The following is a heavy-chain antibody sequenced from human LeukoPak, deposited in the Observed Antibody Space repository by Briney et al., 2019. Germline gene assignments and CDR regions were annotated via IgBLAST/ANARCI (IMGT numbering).Heavy chain of an antibody. Sequence: ASVKVSCKASGYSFTGYYMHWVRQAPGQGLEWMGWINPNSGGTNYAQKFQGRVTMTRDTSISTAYMELSRLRSDDTAVYYCARAHQFPGYSSSWGQGTLVTVSS. CDR1: GYSFTGYY. CDR3: ARAHQFPGYSSS. D-gene: IGHD6-13*01. V-gene: IGHV1-2*02. J-gene: IGHJ4*02. CDR2: INPNSGGT.